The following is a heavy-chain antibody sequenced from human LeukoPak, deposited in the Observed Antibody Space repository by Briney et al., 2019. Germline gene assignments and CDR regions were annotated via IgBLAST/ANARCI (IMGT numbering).Heavy chain of an antibody. Sequence: PGGSLRLSCAASGFTVSSNYMSWVRQAPGKGLEWVSVIYSGGSTYYADSVKGRFTISRDNSKNTLYLQMNSLRAEDTAVYYCARDPVVGATSGYYYGMDVWGQGTTVTVSS. J-gene: IGHJ6*02. CDR3: ARDPVVGATSGYYYGMDV. D-gene: IGHD1-26*01. CDR1: GFTVSSNY. CDR2: IYSGGST. V-gene: IGHV3-53*01.